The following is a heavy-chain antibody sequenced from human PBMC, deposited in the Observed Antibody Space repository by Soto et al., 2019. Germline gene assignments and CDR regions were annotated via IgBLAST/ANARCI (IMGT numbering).Heavy chain of an antibody. D-gene: IGHD3-9*01. Sequence: SETLSLTCTVSGGSISNFYLSWIRQPPGKGLEWIGYVYYTGSTSYNPSLKRRVTSSADSSRGQFSLRLNSVTAADTAVYYCARTVLGPDLLADSFVDYYYYMDVWGQGTTVTVSS. CDR1: GGSISNFY. J-gene: IGHJ6*03. V-gene: IGHV4-59*08. CDR2: VYYTGST. CDR3: ARTVLGPDLLADSFVDYYYYMDV.